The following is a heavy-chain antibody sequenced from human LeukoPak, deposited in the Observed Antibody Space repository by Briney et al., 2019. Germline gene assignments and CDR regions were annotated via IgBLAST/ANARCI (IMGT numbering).Heavy chain of an antibody. Sequence: VGSLRLSCAASGFKFDDYGMSWVREAPGGGLWWVSGISWNGGNTGYADSVKGRFTISRDNAKNSLFLQVNSLRADDTAFYYCAREGIYCVNGVCYLDYWGQRTLVTVSS. D-gene: IGHD2-8*01. CDR1: GFKFDDYG. V-gene: IGHV3-20*04. CDR3: AREGIYCVNGVCYLDY. CDR2: ISWNGGNT. J-gene: IGHJ4*02.